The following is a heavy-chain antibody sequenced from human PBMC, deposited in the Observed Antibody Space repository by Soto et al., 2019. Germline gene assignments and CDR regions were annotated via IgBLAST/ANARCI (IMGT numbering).Heavy chain of an antibody. V-gene: IGHV1-2*02. J-gene: IGHJ6*01. D-gene: IGHD1-20*01. CDR3: TRGGTPYNSWNNYFNGMEV. CDR1: GYTFTDYY. Sequence: ASVRVSCKSSGYTFTDYYVHWVRQAPGQGLEWMGWMNPKSGATNYAQKFRGRVSMTRDTSTTTAYMELTRVTSGDTAVYYCTRGGTPYNSWNNYFNGMEVLGQGTTVNVSS. CDR2: MNPKSGAT.